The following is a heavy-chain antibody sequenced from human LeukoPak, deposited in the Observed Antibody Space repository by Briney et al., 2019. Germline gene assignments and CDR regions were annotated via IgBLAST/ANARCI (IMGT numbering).Heavy chain of an antibody. J-gene: IGHJ4*02. CDR1: GHSISSGYY. CDR2: IYHSGST. Sequence: SETLSLTCTVSGHSISSGYYWGCIRQPPGKGLVWIGSIYHSGSTYYNPSLKSRVNRSVDTSKNQFSLKLSSVTATVRAVYNCVSDCNIVVLPAPYYDLYYQGKRILVTVSS. V-gene: IGHV4-38-2*02. CDR3: VSDCNIVVLPAPYYDLYY. D-gene: IGHD2-2*01.